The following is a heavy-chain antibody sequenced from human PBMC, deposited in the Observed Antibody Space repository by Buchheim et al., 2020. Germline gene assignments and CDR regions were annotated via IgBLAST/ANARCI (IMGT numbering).Heavy chain of an antibody. Sequence: EVQLVESGGGVVRPGGSLRLSCAASGFTFDDYPMNWVRQAPGKGLEWVSGLNWHGGVTAYADSVKGRFTISRDNAKNSLYLHLNSLRAEDTAMYYCARGQGYVATVIANFFDYWGQGT. V-gene: IGHV3-20*04. CDR1: GFTFDDYP. D-gene: IGHD2-15*01. J-gene: IGHJ4*02. CDR3: ARGQGYVATVIANFFDY. CDR2: LNWHGGVT.